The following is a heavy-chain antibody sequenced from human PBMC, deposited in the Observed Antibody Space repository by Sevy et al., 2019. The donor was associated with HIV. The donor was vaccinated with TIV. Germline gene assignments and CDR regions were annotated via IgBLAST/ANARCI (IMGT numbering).Heavy chain of an antibody. CDR1: GESVSSSY. V-gene: IGHV4-34*01. Sequence: SETLSLTCAVYGESVSSSYWTWIRQPPGGGLDWVGEVDHSGGTSYNPSLKSRTTVSLDTSKRQFSLKLNSVTAADTAVYFCARGRSPKRLPLLYSGYDHMTAHFFDYWGQGALVTVSS. D-gene: IGHD5-12*01. CDR3: ARGRSPKRLPLLYSGYDHMTAHFFDY. CDR2: VDHSGGT. J-gene: IGHJ4*02.